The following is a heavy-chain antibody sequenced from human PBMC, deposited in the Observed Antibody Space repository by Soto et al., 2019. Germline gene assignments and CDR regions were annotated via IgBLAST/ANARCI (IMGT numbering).Heavy chain of an antibody. J-gene: IGHJ4*02. CDR1: GGSISNYY. Sequence: TSETLSLTCIVSGGSISNYYWIWIRQPPGKGLEWIGYIYYSGSTNYNPSLTSRVTISVDTSKNQFSLKLSSVTAADTAVYYCARRWGEGRVDYWGQGTLVTVS. V-gene: IGHV4-59*12. D-gene: IGHD3-10*01. CDR2: IYYSGST. CDR3: ARRWGEGRVDY.